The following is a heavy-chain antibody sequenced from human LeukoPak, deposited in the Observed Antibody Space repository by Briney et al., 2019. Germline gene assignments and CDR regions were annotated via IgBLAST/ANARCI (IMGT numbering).Heavy chain of an antibody. D-gene: IGHD3-3*01. CDR3: ARGPYYDFWSGYYTGDYYYGMDV. V-gene: IGHV1-69*13. Sequence: SVTVSCKASGGTFSSYAISWVRQAPGQGLEWMGGIIPIFGTADYAQKFQGRVTITADESTSTAYMELSSLRSEDTAVYYCARGPYYDFWSGYYTGDYYYGMDVWGQGTTVTVSS. CDR2: IIPIFGTA. CDR1: GGTFSSYA. J-gene: IGHJ6*02.